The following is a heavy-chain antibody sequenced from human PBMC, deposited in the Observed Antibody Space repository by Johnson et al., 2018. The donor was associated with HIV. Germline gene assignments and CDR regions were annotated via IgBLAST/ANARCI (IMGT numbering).Heavy chain of an antibody. J-gene: IGHJ3*02. CDR3: TTISESYYDILTGYYFDAFDI. CDR2: IKSKTDGGTT. CDR1: GFTFSSYA. V-gene: IGHV3-15*01. D-gene: IGHD3-9*01. Sequence: VQLVESGGGLVQPGGSLRLSCAASGFTFSSYAMSWVRQAPGKGLEWVGRIKSKTDGGTTDYAAPVKGRFTISRDDSKNTLYLQMNSLKTEDTAVYYCTTISESYYDILTGYYFDAFDIWGQGTVVTVSP.